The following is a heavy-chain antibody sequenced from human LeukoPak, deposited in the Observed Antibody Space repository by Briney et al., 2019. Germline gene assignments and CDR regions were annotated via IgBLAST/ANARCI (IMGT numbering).Heavy chain of an antibody. Sequence: SVKVSCKASGGTFSSYAISWVRQAPGQGLEWMGRIIPILGIANYAQKFQGRVTITADKSTSTAYMELSSLRSEDTAVYYCTRGYGSGGSCYWPFDYWGQGTLVTVSS. D-gene: IGHD2-15*01. CDR1: GGTFSSYA. V-gene: IGHV1-69*04. J-gene: IGHJ4*02. CDR3: TRGYGSGGSCYWPFDY. CDR2: IIPILGIA.